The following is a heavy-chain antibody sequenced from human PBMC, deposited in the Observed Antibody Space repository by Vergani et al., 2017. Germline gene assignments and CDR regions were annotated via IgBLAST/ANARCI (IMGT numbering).Heavy chain of an antibody. D-gene: IGHD3-3*01. Sequence: QLQLQESGPGLVKPSETLFLTCTVSGGSISSSSYYWGWIRQPPGKGLEWIGSIYYSGSTYYNPSPKIRVTISVDTSKNQFSLKLSSVTAADTAVYYCARLYYDFWSGYFDYWGQGTLVTVSS. V-gene: IGHV4-39*01. J-gene: IGHJ4*02. CDR2: IYYSGST. CDR1: GGSISSSSYY. CDR3: ARLYYDFWSGYFDY.